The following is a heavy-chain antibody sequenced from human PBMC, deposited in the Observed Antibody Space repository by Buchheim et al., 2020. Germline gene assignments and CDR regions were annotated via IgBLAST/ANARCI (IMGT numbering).Heavy chain of an antibody. CDR3: ARIGSDYDVDY. CDR2: IDNDGSDT. J-gene: IGHJ4*02. CDR1: GFTFGSFW. Sequence: EVQLMESGGGLVQPGGSLRLSCAASGFTFGSFWMHWVRQAPGKGLVWVSRIDNDGSDTIYADSVKGRFTISRDNAKNTLYLQMNSLRVEDTAVYYCARIGSDYDVDYWGQGTL. V-gene: IGHV3-74*01. D-gene: IGHD5-12*01.